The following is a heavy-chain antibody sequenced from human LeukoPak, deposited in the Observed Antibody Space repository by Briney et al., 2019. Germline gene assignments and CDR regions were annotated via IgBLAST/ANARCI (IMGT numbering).Heavy chain of an antibody. V-gene: IGHV4-31*03. D-gene: IGHD3-3*01. CDR3: ARDTNYYGMDV. J-gene: IGHJ6*02. CDR1: GGSISSGGYY. CDR2: IYYSGST. Sequence: SETLSLTCTVSGGSISSGGYYWSWIRQHPGKGLEWIGYIYYSGSTYYNPSLKSRVTISVDTSKNQFSLKLSSVTAADTAVYHCARDTNYYGMDVWGQGTTVTVSS.